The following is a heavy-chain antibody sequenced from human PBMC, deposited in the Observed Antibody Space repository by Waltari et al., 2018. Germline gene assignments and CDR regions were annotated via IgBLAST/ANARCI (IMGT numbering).Heavy chain of an antibody. Sequence: QVQLVESGGGVVQPGGSLRLSCAASGFTFSSYGMHWVRQAPGKGLEWVAVIRYDGSNKDYADSVKGRFTISRDNSKNTLYLQMNSLRAEDTAVYYCARPGTYYDSSGSLGYWGQGTLVTVSS. CDR2: IRYDGSNK. J-gene: IGHJ4*02. CDR3: ARPGTYYDSSGSLGY. V-gene: IGHV3-30*02. D-gene: IGHD3-22*01. CDR1: GFTFSSYG.